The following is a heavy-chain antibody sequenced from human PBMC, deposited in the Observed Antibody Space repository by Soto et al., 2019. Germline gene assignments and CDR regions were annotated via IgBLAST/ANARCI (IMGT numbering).Heavy chain of an antibody. CDR1: GFTFSSYA. V-gene: IGHV3-23*01. CDR2: ISGSGENT. CDR3: AKGSIAVAGNHHGFDY. Sequence: EVQLLESGGGLVQPGGSLRLSCAASGFTFSSYAMSWVRQAPGKGLDWVSVISGSGENTYYADSVKGRFTIYRDNSKNTLSLQMNKLRAEDTAVYNCAKGSIAVAGNHHGFDYWCPGALVTVSS. J-gene: IGHJ4*02. D-gene: IGHD6-19*01.